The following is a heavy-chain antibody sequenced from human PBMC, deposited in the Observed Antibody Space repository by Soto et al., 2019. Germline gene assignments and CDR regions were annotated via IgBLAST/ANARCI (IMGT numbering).Heavy chain of an antibody. V-gene: IGHV4-34*01. D-gene: IGHD3-10*01. Sequence: QVQLHQWGAGLLKPSETLSLTCAVYGGSFGGYYWSWIRQPPGKGLEWIGEINHSGSTNYNPSLKSRVTISVDTSKNQFSLKLSSVTAADTAVYYCARGLFRGNWFDPWGQGTLVTVSS. CDR1: GGSFGGYY. CDR3: ARGLFRGNWFDP. J-gene: IGHJ5*02. CDR2: INHSGST.